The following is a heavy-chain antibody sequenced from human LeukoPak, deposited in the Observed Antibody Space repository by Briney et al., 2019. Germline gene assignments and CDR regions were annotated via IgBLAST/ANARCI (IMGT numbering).Heavy chain of an antibody. Sequence: GGSLRLSCAASGFTFNTFNMNWVRQAPGKGLEWVSSITSGGDYIYYADSVKGRFTTSRDNAKNSLYLQMNSLRAEDTAVYYCAREAVGATHFDYWGQGTLVTVSS. J-gene: IGHJ4*02. D-gene: IGHD1-26*01. V-gene: IGHV3-21*01. CDR3: AREAVGATHFDY. CDR2: ITSGGDYI. CDR1: GFTFNTFN.